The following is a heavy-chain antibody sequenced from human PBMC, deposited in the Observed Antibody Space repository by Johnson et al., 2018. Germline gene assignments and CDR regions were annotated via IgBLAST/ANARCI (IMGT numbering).Heavy chain of an antibody. J-gene: IGHJ6*02. V-gene: IGHV3-23*04. CDR3: GRGDGSDFCNGMDV. CDR2: ISGSGGST. CDR1: GFTFSSYA. Sequence: VQLVQSGGGVVQPGRSLRLSCAASGFTFSSYAMSWVRQAPGKGLEWVSAISGSGGSTYYADSVKGRFTISRDNSKNTLYLQMNSLRAEDTAVYYCGRGDGSDFCNGMDVWGQGTTVTVSS. D-gene: IGHD1-26*01.